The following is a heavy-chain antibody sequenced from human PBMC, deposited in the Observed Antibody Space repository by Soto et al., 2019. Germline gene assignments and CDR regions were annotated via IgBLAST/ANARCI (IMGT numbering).Heavy chain of an antibody. D-gene: IGHD3-22*01. J-gene: IGHJ3*02. CDR2: ISGSGGST. CDR1: GFTFSSYA. V-gene: IGHV3-23*01. Sequence: EVQLLESGGGLVQPGGSLRLSCAASGFTFSSYAMSWVRQAPGKGLEWVSAISGSGGSTYYADSVKGRFTISRDNSKNTVYMKKNSLRAEDTAVYYCAKWDNLIGKLDSGVYPDAFDIWGKGTMVTVSS. CDR3: AKWDNLIGKLDSGVYPDAFDI.